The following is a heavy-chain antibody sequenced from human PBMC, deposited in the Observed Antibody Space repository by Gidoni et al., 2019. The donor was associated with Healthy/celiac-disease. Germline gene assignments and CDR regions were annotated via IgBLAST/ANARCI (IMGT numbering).Heavy chain of an antibody. CDR2: ISYDGSNK. J-gene: IGHJ6*02. Sequence: QVQLVESGGGVVQPGRSLRLSCAASGFTFSSYGMHWVRQAPGKGLEWVAVISYDGSNKYYADSVKGRFTISRDNSKNTLYLQMNSLRAEDTAVYYCAKDRDEGGNYYYGMDVWGQGTTVTVSS. CDR3: AKDRDEGGNYYYGMDV. CDR1: GFTFSSYG. V-gene: IGHV3-30*18. D-gene: IGHD1-26*01.